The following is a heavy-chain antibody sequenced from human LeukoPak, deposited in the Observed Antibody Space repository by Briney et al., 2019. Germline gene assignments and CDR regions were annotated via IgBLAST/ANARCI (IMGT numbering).Heavy chain of an antibody. CDR2: ISSSGSTI. Sequence: GGSLRLSCAASGFTFSSYEMNWVRQAPGKGLEWVSYISSSGSTIYYADSVKGRFTISRDNAKNSLYLQMNSLRAEDTAVYYCARVLWVRGATAFDYWGQGTLVTVSS. D-gene: IGHD3-10*01. CDR3: ARVLWVRGATAFDY. CDR1: GFTFSSYE. V-gene: IGHV3-48*03. J-gene: IGHJ4*02.